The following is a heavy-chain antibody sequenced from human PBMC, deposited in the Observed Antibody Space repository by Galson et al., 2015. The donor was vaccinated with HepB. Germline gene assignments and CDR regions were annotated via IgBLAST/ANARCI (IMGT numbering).Heavy chain of an antibody. CDR2: INPNSGGT. CDR3: ARLSLGDYYDSSGGGH. Sequence: SVKVSCKASGYTFTGYYMRWVRQAPGQGLEWMGWINPNSGGTNYAQKFQGRVTMTRDTSISTAYMELSRLRSDDTAVYYCARLSLGDYYDSSGGGHWGQGTLVTVSS. V-gene: IGHV1-2*02. D-gene: IGHD3-22*01. J-gene: IGHJ1*01. CDR1: GYTFTGYY.